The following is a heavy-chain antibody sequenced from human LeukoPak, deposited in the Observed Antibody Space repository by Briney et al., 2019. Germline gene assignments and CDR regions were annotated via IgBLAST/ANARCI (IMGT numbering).Heavy chain of an antibody. CDR3: VRGVGVSRFNYFDP. Sequence: GGSLRLSCAASGFTFDTYSMNWVRQAPGKGLEWVAVIWYDASNKYYADSVKGRFTISRDNSKNTLYLQMNSLRDDDTAVYYCVRGVGVSRFNYFDPWGQGTLVTVSS. V-gene: IGHV3-33*08. J-gene: IGHJ5*02. CDR1: GFTFDTYS. CDR2: IWYDASNK. D-gene: IGHD1-26*01.